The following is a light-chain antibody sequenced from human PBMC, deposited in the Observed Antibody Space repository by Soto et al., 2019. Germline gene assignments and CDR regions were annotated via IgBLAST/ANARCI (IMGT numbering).Light chain of an antibody. V-gene: IGLV2-23*03. CDR3: CSYAGSSAFE. J-gene: IGLJ3*02. CDR1: SNDFVSYNL. Sequence: QSALTQPASVSGSPGQSITISCIGTSNDFVSYNLVSWYQHYPGQAPTLLLYEGSKRPSGVSDRFSGSKFGNTASLTISGLQADDEADYYCCSYAGSSAFEFGRGTKVTVL. CDR2: EGS.